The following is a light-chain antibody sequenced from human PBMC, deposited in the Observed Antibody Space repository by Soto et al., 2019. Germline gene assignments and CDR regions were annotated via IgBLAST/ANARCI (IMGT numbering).Light chain of an antibody. CDR2: DAS. CDR3: QHRGT. Sequence: EIVLTQSPATLSLSPGERATLSCRASQSVSNYLGWYQQKPGQAPRLLIYDASNRATGIPARFSGSGSGTDFTLTISSLEPEDFAVYYGQHRGTFGQGTRLEIK. V-gene: IGKV3-11*01. J-gene: IGKJ5*01. CDR1: QSVSNY.